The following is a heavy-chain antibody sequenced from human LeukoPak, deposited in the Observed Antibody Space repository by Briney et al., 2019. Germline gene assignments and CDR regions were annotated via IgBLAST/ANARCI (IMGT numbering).Heavy chain of an antibody. CDR1: GFIFSDYY. CDR2: ISSSGSTI. CDR3: AGQGAPGAFDI. V-gene: IGHV3-11*01. J-gene: IGHJ3*02. Sequence: PGGSLRLSGAASGFIFSDYYMSWIRQAPGKGLEWVSYISSSGSTIYYADSVKGRFTISRDNAKNSLYLQMNSLRAEDTAVYYCAGQGAPGAFDIWGQGTMVTVSS. D-gene: IGHD1-26*01.